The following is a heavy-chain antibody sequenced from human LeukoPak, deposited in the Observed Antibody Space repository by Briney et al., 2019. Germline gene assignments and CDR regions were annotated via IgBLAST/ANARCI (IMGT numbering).Heavy chain of an antibody. D-gene: IGHD5-12*01. V-gene: IGHV3-7*01. CDR2: MDQHGSQT. Sequence: GGSLRLSCEASEFRFGSYWMSRVRQAPGQGLEWVAKMDQHGSQTHYADSVKARFTISRDNSKSSVYLQMNSLRAEDTAVYYCARGHSGYDFALDIWGQGTMVTVSS. CDR3: ARGHSGYDFALDI. J-gene: IGHJ3*02. CDR1: EFRFGSYW.